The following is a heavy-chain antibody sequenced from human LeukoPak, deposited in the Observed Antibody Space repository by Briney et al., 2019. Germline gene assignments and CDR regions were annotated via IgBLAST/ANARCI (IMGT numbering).Heavy chain of an antibody. V-gene: IGHV1-46*03. Sequence: ASVKLSCKASGYTFTSYYMHWARHAPGQGLEWMRIINPNGGSTSYAQKFQGRVTMTRDTSTSTVYMELSSLRSEDTAVYYCARAIGMDTARVTSARGFDYWGQGTLVTVSS. D-gene: IGHD5-18*01. J-gene: IGHJ4*02. CDR2: INPNGGST. CDR3: ARAIGMDTARVTSARGFDY. CDR1: GYTFTSYY.